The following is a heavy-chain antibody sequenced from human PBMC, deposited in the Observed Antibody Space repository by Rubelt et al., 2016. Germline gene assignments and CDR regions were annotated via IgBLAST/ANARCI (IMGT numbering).Heavy chain of an antibody. D-gene: IGHD6-13*01. Sequence: QVQLVESGGGVVQPGRSLRLSCAASGFTFGSYAMHWVRQAPGKGLEWVAVISFDGTNKYYANSVKGRFNISRDNSNNTLYLKMISLRPEDTAVYYCARRLSGSSPYYMDVWGQGTTVTVSS. CDR1: GFTFGSYA. CDR2: ISFDGTNK. J-gene: IGHJ6*02. CDR3: ARRLSGSSPYYMDV. V-gene: IGHV3-30*04.